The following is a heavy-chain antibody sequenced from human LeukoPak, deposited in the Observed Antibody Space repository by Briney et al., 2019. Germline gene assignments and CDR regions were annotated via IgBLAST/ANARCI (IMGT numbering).Heavy chain of an antibody. CDR2: IYYSGST. J-gene: IGHJ3*02. D-gene: IGHD6-19*01. V-gene: IGHV4-61*08. Sequence: SETLSLTCAVSGGSISSGGYSWSWIRQPPGKGLEWIGYIYYSGSTNYNPSLKSRVTISVDTSKNQFSLKLSSVTAADTAVYYCARRGSGWYFGAFDIWGQGTMVTVSS. CDR1: GGSISSGGYS. CDR3: ARRGSGWYFGAFDI.